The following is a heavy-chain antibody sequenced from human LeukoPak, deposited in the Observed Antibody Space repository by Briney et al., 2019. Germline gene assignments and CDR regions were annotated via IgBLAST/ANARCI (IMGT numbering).Heavy chain of an antibody. J-gene: IGHJ4*02. CDR3: ARDLGYCSGGSCYSWDY. V-gene: IGHV1-2*02. D-gene: IGHD2-15*01. CDR1: GYTFTGYY. Sequence: ASVKVSCKASGYTFTGYYMHWVRQAPGQGLEWMGWFNPNSGGTNYAQKFQGRVTMTGDTSIGTAYMELSRLRSDDTAVYYCARDLGYCSGGSCYSWDYWGQGTLVTVSS. CDR2: FNPNSGGT.